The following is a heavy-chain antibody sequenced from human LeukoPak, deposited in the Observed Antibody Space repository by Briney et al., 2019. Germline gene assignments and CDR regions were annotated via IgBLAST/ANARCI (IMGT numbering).Heavy chain of an antibody. CDR1: GGSISSSSYY. CDR2: IYYSGST. D-gene: IGHD2-2*01. J-gene: IGHJ5*02. Sequence: SETLSLTCTVSGGSISSSSYYWGWIRQPPGKGLEWIGSIYYSGSTYYNPSLKSRVTISVDTSKNQFSLKLSSVTAADTAVYYCARQGYCSSTSCYRVSWFDPWGQGTLVTVSS. CDR3: ARQGYCSSTSCYRVSWFDP. V-gene: IGHV4-39*01.